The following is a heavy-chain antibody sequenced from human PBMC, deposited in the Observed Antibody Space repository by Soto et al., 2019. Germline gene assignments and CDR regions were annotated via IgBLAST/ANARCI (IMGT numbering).Heavy chain of an antibody. Sequence: ASVKVSCKASGYSFTDYHIHWVRQAPGQGLERLGRINPKSGGTSTAQKFQGWVTMTTDTSISTASMELTRLTSDDTAIYYCARGNSTDCSNGVCSFFYNHDMDVWGQGTTVTVSS. CDR1: GYSFTDYH. V-gene: IGHV1-2*04. CDR2: INPKSGGT. J-gene: IGHJ6*02. CDR3: ARGNSTDCSNGVCSFFYNHDMDV. D-gene: IGHD2-8*01.